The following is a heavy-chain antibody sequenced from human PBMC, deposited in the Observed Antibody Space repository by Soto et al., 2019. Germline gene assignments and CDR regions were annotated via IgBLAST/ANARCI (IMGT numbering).Heavy chain of an antibody. CDR3: ARAHDNYYFDS. J-gene: IGHJ4*02. CDR1: VGSFDVYY. D-gene: IGHD1-1*01. CDR2: INHSGST. Sequence: SETLSLTCAVYVGSFDVYYWTWIRQPPGKGPELIGDINHSGSTNYNPSLKSRVTILVDTSKNQFSLKLRSVTAANMAVFYCARAHDNYYFDSWGQGTLVTVSS. V-gene: IGHV4-34*01.